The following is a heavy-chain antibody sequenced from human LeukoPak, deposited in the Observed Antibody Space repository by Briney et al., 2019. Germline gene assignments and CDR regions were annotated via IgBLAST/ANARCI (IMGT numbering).Heavy chain of an antibody. CDR1: EFSVGSNY. CDR3: AKDMTSIAASGPDY. Sequence: GGSLRLSCAASEFSVGSNYMTWVRQAPGKGLEWVSLIYSGGSTYYADSVKGRFTISRDNAKNSLYLQMNSLRAEDTALYYCAKDMTSIAASGPDYWGQGTLVTVSS. V-gene: IGHV3-53*05. CDR2: IYSGGST. J-gene: IGHJ4*02. D-gene: IGHD6-13*01.